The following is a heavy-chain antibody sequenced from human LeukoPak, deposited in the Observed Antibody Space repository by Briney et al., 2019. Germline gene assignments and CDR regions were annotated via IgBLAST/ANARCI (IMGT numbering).Heavy chain of an antibody. D-gene: IGHD1-26*01. J-gene: IGHJ4*02. CDR1: GVSISSYY. V-gene: IGHV4-59*01. CDR3: AAIVGAIPRYFDY. Sequence: SETLSLTCTVSGVSISSYYWSWIRQPPGKGLEWIGYIYYSGSTNYNPSLKSRVTISVDTSKNQFSLKLSSVTAADTAVYYCAAIVGAIPRYFDYWGQGTLVTVSS. CDR2: IYYSGST.